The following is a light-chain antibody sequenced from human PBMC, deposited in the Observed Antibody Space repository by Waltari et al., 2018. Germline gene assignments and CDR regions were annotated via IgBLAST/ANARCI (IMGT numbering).Light chain of an antibody. CDR2: DVS. V-gene: IGKV3-11*01. CDR3: QQRDSWPRT. CDR1: QSVTTE. J-gene: IGKJ4*01. Sequence: EIVLTQSPATLSLSPGDRPALSCRASQSVTTELAWYQQKPGQAPRLLIYDVSNRATGVPARFSGSGSGTDFTLTISSLDPEDFAVYYCQQRDSWPRTFGGGTKVEFK.